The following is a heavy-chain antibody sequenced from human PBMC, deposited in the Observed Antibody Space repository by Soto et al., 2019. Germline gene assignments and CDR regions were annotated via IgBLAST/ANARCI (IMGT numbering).Heavy chain of an antibody. CDR2: ISSSSSYI. CDR3: ARDRTMMYSSSWPYFDY. Sequence: EVQLVESGGGLVKPGGSLRLSCAASGFTFSSYSMNWVRQAPGKGLEWVSSISSSSSYIYYEDSVKGRFTISRDNAKNSLYLQMNSLRAEDTAVYYCARDRTMMYSSSWPYFDYWGQGTLVTVSS. J-gene: IGHJ4*02. CDR1: GFTFSSYS. V-gene: IGHV3-21*01. D-gene: IGHD6-13*01.